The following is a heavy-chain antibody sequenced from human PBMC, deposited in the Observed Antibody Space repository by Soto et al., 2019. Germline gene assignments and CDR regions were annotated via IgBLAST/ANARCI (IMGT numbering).Heavy chain of an antibody. CDR3: ARRNYGEEGYFFDF. D-gene: IGHD4-17*01. CDR2: IYDSGTT. V-gene: IGHV4-59*08. Sequence: QVQLRESGPGLVRPSETLSLTCTVSGGSITGYHWSWIRQPPGKGLEWIGYIYDSGTTTYNAALKSRVTISADTSKNQFSLNLRSVTAADTAVYYCARRNYGEEGYFFDFWGQGLLVTVSS. J-gene: IGHJ4*02. CDR1: GGSITGYH.